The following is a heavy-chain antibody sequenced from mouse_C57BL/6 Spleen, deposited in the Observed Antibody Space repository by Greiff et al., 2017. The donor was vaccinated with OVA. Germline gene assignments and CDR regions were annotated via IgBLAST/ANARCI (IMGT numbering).Heavy chain of an antibody. V-gene: IGHV1-82*01. CDR2: IYPGDGDT. D-gene: IGHD4-1*01. Sequence: VQLQQSGPELVKPGASVKISCKASGYAFSSSWMNWVKQRPGKGLEWIGRIYPGDGDTNYNGKFKGKATLTADKSSSTAYMQLSSLISEDSAVYFCAREGGLGPYYFDYWGQGTTLTVSS. CDR3: AREGGLGPYYFDY. CDR1: GYAFSSSW. J-gene: IGHJ2*01.